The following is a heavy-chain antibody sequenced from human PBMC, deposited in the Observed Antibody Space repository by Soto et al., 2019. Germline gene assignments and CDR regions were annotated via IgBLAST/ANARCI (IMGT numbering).Heavy chain of an antibody. CDR1: GYTFTSYA. Sequence: QVQLVQSGAEEKKPGASVKVSCKASGYTFTSYAMHWVRQAPGQRLEWMEWINAGNGNTKYSQKFQGRVTITRDTSASTAYMELSSLRSEDTAVYYCARDRTYDAFDIWGQGTMVTVSS. V-gene: IGHV1-3*05. J-gene: IGHJ3*02. CDR2: INAGNGNT. CDR3: ARDRTYDAFDI. D-gene: IGHD5-12*01.